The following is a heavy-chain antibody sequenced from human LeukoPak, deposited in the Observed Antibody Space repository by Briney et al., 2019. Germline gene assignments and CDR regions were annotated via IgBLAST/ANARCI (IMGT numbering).Heavy chain of an antibody. CDR2: IYYSGST. CDR3: ASYYYDSSGYYHYYYYGMDV. J-gene: IGHJ6*02. CDR1: GGSVSSGSYY. D-gene: IGHD3-22*01. V-gene: IGHV4-30-4*01. Sequence: SETLSLTCTVSGGSVSSGSYYWSWIRQPPGKGLEWIGYIYYSGSTYYNPSLKSRVTISVDTSKNQFSLKLSSVTAADTAVYYCASYYYDSSGYYHYYYYGMDVWGQGTTVTVSS.